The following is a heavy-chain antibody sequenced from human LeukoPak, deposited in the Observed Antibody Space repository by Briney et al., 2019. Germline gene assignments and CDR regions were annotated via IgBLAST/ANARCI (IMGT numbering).Heavy chain of an antibody. CDR2: IYSGGST. CDR1: GFTVSSSY. J-gene: IGHJ4*02. CDR3: ARLDMDYYDSSGYGFDY. V-gene: IGHV3-53*01. D-gene: IGHD3-22*01. Sequence: GGSLRLSCAASGFTVSSSYMSWVRQAPGKGLEWVSVIYSGGSTYYADSVKGRFTISRDNSKNTLYLQTNSLRAEDTAVYYCARLDMDYYDSSGYGFDYWGQGTLVTVSS.